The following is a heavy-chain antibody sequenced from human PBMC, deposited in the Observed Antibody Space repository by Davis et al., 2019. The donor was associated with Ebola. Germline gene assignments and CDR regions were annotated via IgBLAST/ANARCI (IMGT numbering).Heavy chain of an antibody. Sequence: GGSLRLSCAASGFIVSDKYMSWVRQAPGKGLEWVSVIYRDERTYYADSVKGRFTVSRDNSENMLYLQMSTLRAEDTAVYYCAKVKYYSTWRGGFDYWGQGTLVTVSS. V-gene: IGHV3-53*01. CDR3: AKVKYYSTWRGGFDY. J-gene: IGHJ4*02. CDR2: IYRDERT. CDR1: GFIVSDKY. D-gene: IGHD6-13*01.